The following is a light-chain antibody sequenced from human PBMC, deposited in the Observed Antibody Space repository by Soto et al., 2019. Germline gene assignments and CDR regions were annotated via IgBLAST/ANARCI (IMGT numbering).Light chain of an antibody. J-gene: IGKJ1*01. CDR1: QGISSY. Sequence: DIQMTQSPSSLSASVGDRVTITCRASQGISSYLAWYQQKPGKAPKLLIYKASTLKSGVTSRLSGSGSAPEFTLILSSLHPDDFATYHCEQYNSYSEEFGHGTKGEIK. V-gene: IGKV1-5*03. CDR3: EQYNSYSEE. CDR2: KAS.